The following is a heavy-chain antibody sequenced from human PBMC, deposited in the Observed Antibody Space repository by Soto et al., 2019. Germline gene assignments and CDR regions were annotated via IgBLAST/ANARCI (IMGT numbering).Heavy chain of an antibody. CDR3: ARNTYDYVWGSYYFYYYGMNV. J-gene: IGHJ6*01. CDR1: GGSISSYY. Sequence: NPSETLSLTCTVSGGSISSYYWSWIRQPAGKGLEWIGRIYTSGSTNYNPSLKSRVTMSVDTSKNQFSLKLSSVTAADTAVYYCARNTYDYVWGSYYFYYYGMNVWGQGTTVTVSS. D-gene: IGHD3-16*01. CDR2: IYTSGST. V-gene: IGHV4-4*07.